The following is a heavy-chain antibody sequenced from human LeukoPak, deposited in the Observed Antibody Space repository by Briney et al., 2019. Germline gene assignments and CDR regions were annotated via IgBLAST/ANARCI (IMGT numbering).Heavy chain of an antibody. CDR2: ISSSGTI. D-gene: IGHD1-26*01. CDR1: GFTFSNYE. CDR3: ASTRTFDY. V-gene: IGHV3-48*03. J-gene: IGHJ4*02. Sequence: PGGSLRLSCAASGFTFSNYEMNWVRQAPGKGLEWVSYISSSGTIYYADFVKGRFTISRDNAKNSLYLQMNSLRVEDTAVYYCASTRTFDYWGQGTLVTVSS.